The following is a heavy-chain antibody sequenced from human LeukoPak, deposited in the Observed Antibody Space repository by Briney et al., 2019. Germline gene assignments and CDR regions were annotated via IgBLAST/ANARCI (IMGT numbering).Heavy chain of an antibody. V-gene: IGHV1-18*01. CDR1: GYTFTSYG. CDR3: AREWRSHSGYDQDAFDI. J-gene: IGHJ3*02. CDR2: ISAYNGNT. Sequence: ASVKVSCKASGYTFTSYGISWVRQAPGQGLEWMGWISAYNGNTNYAQKLQGRVTMTTDTSTSTAYMELRSLRSDDTAVYYCAREWRSHSGYDQDAFDIWGQGTMVTVSS. D-gene: IGHD5-12*01.